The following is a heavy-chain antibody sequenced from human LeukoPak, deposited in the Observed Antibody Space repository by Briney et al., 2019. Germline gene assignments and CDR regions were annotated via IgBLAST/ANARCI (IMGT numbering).Heavy chain of an antibody. CDR1: GLAFEEDA. CDR2: ISGKSGSI. V-gene: IGHV3-9*03. Sequence: GGGLRLSCAESGLAFEEDAMHWGREAPGEGGEGGSGISGKSGSIDYADSVQGRFTISRDNAKNSLYLQMNSLRAEDMALYSCAKDLAPAPGDAFHIWGQGTMVTVSS. CDR3: AKDLAPAPGDAFHI. J-gene: IGHJ3*02.